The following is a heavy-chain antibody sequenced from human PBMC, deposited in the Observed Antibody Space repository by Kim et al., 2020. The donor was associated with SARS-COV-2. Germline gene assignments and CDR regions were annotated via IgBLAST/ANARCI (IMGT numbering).Heavy chain of an antibody. J-gene: IGHJ3*02. CDR3: ARFPGGGYCNGGSCYGDPFDI. CDR1: GYTFTSYY. V-gene: IGHV1-46*01. CDR2: INPSGGST. Sequence: ASVKVSCKASGYTFTSYYMHWVRQAPGQGLEWMGIINPSGGSTSYAQKFQGRVTMTRDTSTSTVYMELSSLRSEDTAVYYCARFPGGGYCNGGSCYGDPFDIWGQGTMVTVSS. D-gene: IGHD2-15*01.